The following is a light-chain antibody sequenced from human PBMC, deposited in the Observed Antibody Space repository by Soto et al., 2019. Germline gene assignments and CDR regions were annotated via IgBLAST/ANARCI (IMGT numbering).Light chain of an antibody. V-gene: IGKV1-39*01. CDR3: QHSYYTPWT. CDR2: GAS. CDR1: QPLSSF. J-gene: IGKJ1*01. Sequence: DIQMTQSPSSLSASLGDRVTITCRASQPLSSFLTWYEPNTGSAPTLLIYGASTLHSGVPSRFSASGSGTDFTLTMSSLRPEDFATYYCQHSYYTPWTFGQGTKVDIK.